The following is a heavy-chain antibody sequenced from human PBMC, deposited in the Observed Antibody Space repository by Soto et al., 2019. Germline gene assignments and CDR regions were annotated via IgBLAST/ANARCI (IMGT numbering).Heavy chain of an antibody. Sequence: GGSLRLSCAASGFTFSSYAMSWVRQAPGEGLEWVSAISGSGGSTYYADSVKGRFTISRDISKNTLYLQMNSLRADDTAVYYCAKSPGDSSSGNVPWGQGTLVTVS. J-gene: IGHJ5*02. CDR3: AKSPGDSSSGNVP. CDR2: ISGSGGST. CDR1: GFTFSSYA. V-gene: IGHV3-23*01. D-gene: IGHD6-13*01.